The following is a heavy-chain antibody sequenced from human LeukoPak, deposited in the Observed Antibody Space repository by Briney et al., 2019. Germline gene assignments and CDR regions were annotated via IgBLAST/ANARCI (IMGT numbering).Heavy chain of an antibody. CDR3: ARDAFDI. CDR2: IISILGIA. J-gene: IGHJ3*02. V-gene: IGHV1-69*04. Sequence: SVKVSCKASGGTFSSYAINWVRQAPGQGLEWMGRIISILGIANYAQKFQGRVTITADKSTSTAYMELRSLRSDDTAVYYCARDAFDIWGQGTMVTVSS. CDR1: GGTFSSYA.